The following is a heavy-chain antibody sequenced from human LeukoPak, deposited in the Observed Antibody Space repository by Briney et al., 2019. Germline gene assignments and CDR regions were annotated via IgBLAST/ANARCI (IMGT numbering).Heavy chain of an antibody. J-gene: IGHJ6*03. Sequence: PSETLSLTCAVYGGSFSGYYWSWIRQPPGKGLVWIGEINHSGSTNYNPSLKSRVTISVDTSKNQFSLKLSSVTAADTAVYYCARGVAARRNYYYYKDVWGKGTTVTVSS. D-gene: IGHD6-6*01. CDR3: ARGVAARRNYYYYKDV. CDR2: INHSGST. V-gene: IGHV4-34*01. CDR1: GGSFSGYY.